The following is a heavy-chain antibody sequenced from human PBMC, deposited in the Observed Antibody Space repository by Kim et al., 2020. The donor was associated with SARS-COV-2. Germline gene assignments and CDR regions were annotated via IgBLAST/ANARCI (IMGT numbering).Heavy chain of an antibody. CDR3: ARVLTWVYSSSWYHFDY. Sequence: GGSLRLSCAASGFTFSSYWMSWVRQAPGKGLEWVANIKQDGSEKYYVDSVKGRFTISRDNAKNSLYLQMNSLRAEDTAVYYCARVLTWVYSSSWYHFDYWGQGTLVTVSS. CDR1: GFTFSSYW. CDR2: IKQDGSEK. J-gene: IGHJ4*02. D-gene: IGHD6-13*01. V-gene: IGHV3-7*01.